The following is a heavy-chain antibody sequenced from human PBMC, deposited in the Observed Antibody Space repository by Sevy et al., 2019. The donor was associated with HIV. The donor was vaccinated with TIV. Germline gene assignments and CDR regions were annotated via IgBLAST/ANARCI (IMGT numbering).Heavy chain of an antibody. V-gene: IGHV3-74*01. CDR1: GFFFSNFW. CDR3: ARDSYSSVSSDVGWFDP. D-gene: IGHD6-19*01. Sequence: GGSLRLSCEASGFFFSNFWMHWVRQTPGKGLEWVSRIEKDGSKTIYAASVRGGFIVSRDNSKKTVSLQMNSLRVEDSAIYYCARDSYSSVSSDVGWFDPLGQGTLVTVSS. CDR2: IEKDGSKT. J-gene: IGHJ5*02.